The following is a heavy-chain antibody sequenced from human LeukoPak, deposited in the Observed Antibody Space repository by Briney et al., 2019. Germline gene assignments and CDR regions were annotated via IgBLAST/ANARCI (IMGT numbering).Heavy chain of an antibody. V-gene: IGHV4-39*01. D-gene: IGHD4-23*01. CDR2: IYYSGST. CDR1: GGSISSSSYY. Sequence: SETLSLTCTVSGGSISSSSYYWGWIRQPPGKGLEWIGSIYYSGSTYYNPSLKSRVTISVDTSKNQFSLKLSSVTAADTAVYYCARVYGGNSVHVDYWGQGTLVTVSS. J-gene: IGHJ4*02. CDR3: ARVYGGNSVHVDY.